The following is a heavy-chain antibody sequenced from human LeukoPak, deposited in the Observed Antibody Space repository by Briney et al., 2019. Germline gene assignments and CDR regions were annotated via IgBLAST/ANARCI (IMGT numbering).Heavy chain of an antibody. CDR2: IWYDGSNK. V-gene: IGHV3-33*06. Sequence: LSLTCTVSGGSISSYYWSWVRQAPGKGLEWVAVIWYDGSNKYYADSVKGRFTISRDNSKNTLYLQMNSLRAEDTAVYYCAKDQGSYGTFGDYWGQGTLVTVSS. CDR3: AKDQGSYGTFGDY. J-gene: IGHJ4*02. D-gene: IGHD3-16*01. CDR1: GGSISSYY.